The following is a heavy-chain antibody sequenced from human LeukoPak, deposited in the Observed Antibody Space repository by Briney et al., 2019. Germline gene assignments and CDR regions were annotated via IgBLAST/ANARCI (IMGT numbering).Heavy chain of an antibody. CDR3: ARVYSVDAFDI. CDR1: GVSISPYY. CDR2: IYTSGST. V-gene: IGHV4-4*09. Sequence: SETLSLTCAVSGVSISPYYWAWIRQPPGKGLEWIGYIYTSGSTNYNPSLKSRVTISVDTSKNQFSLKLSSVTAADTAVYYCARVYSVDAFDIWGQGTMATVSS. J-gene: IGHJ3*02. D-gene: IGHD2-21*01.